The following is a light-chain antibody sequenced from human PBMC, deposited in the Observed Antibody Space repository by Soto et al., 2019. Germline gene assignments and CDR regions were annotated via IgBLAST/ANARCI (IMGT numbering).Light chain of an antibody. CDR3: QHCDTSWP. V-gene: IGKV1-5*01. CDR2: NAS. J-gene: IGKJ1*01. CDR1: RNIERW. Sequence: DIKMTQSPSTLSASVGDRVTITFRASRNIERWLAWYQQKPGKPPKLLILNASTLGSGVPSRFSGSGSGTEFTLTISGLQPDDFATYYCQHCDTSWPFGQGTKVDI.